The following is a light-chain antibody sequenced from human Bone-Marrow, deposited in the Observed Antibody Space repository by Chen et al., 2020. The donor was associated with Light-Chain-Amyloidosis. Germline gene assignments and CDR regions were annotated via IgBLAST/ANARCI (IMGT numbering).Light chain of an antibody. CDR3: SSYTSSSAPVV. V-gene: IGLV2-14*03. J-gene: IGLJ2*01. CDR1: SSDVSGYDY. Sequence: QSSLTPPPSVSASPGPSITLYCTGSSSDVSGYDYVSWYHQHPGKAPKLLIYAVRIRPSGVSNRFSGSKSGNTASLAISGLLTEDEAAYYCSSYTSSSAPVVFGGGTKLTVL. CDR2: AVR.